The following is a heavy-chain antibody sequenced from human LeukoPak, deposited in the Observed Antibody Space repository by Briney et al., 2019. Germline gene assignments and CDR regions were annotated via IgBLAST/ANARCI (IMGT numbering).Heavy chain of an antibody. CDR2: ISYDGSYE. CDR1: GFTFSSYG. Sequence: PGGSLRLSCAASGFTFSSYGMHWVRQAPGKGLEWVAGISYDGSYEYYADSVKGRFTISRDNSKNTLYLLMNSLRAEDTALYYCAKDGLNLVVRFHFDYWGQGTLVSVSS. J-gene: IGHJ4*02. CDR3: AKDGLNLVVRFHFDY. V-gene: IGHV3-30*18. D-gene: IGHD3-22*01.